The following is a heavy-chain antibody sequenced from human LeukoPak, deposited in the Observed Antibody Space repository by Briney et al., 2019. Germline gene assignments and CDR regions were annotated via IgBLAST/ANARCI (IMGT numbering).Heavy chain of an antibody. CDR1: GGSISSYY. CDR3: ARDRNQLLSHWFDP. CDR2: IYTSGST. V-gene: IGHV4-4*07. J-gene: IGHJ5*02. D-gene: IGHD2-2*01. Sequence: SETLSLTCTASGGSISSYYWSWIRQPAGKGLEWIGRIYTSGSTNYNPSLKSRVTMSVDTSKNQFSLKLSSVTAADTAVYYCARDRNQLLSHWFDPWGQGTLVTVSS.